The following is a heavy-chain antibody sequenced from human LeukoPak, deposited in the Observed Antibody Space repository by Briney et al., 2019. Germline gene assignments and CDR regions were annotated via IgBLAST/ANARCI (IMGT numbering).Heavy chain of an antibody. CDR3: ARDRRLAKYYYDSSGYYDY. D-gene: IGHD3-22*01. V-gene: IGHV4-39*07. CDR2: IYYSGST. CDR1: GGSISSSSYY. J-gene: IGHJ4*02. Sequence: SETLSLTCTVSGGSISSSSYYWGWIRQPPGKGLEWIGSIYYSGSTYYNPSLKSRVTISVDTSKNQFSLKLSSVTAADTAVYYCARDRRLAKYYYDSSGYYDYWGQGTLVTVSS.